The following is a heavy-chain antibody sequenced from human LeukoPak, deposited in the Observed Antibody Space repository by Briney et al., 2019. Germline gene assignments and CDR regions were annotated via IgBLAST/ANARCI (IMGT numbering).Heavy chain of an antibody. Sequence: GGSLRLSCAASGFTFTTYMNWVRQAPGKGLEWVSAISGSGGTTYYADSVKGRFTISRDNSKNTLYLQMDSLRAEDTAVYYCAKEGSGWAYFGDYVTFDYWGQGTLVTVSS. V-gene: IGHV3-23*01. CDR2: ISGSGGTT. J-gene: IGHJ4*02. CDR1: GFTFTTY. CDR3: AKEGSGWAYFGDYVTFDY. D-gene: IGHD4-17*01.